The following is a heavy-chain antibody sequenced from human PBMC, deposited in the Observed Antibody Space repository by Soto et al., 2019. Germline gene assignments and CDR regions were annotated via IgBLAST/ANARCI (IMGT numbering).Heavy chain of an antibody. CDR2: LSDSGANT. D-gene: IGHD3-10*01. J-gene: IGHJ4*02. V-gene: IGHV3-23*01. CDR3: AKFHGSGTYYNFPDY. CDR1: GFTFSSYA. Sequence: PGGSLRLSCAASGFTFSSYAMSWLRQAPGRGLEWLSTLSDSGANTYYADSVKGRFTISRDNSRNTLYVHMNSLSAEDTAVYYCAKFHGSGTYYNFPDYWGQGTLVTVYS.